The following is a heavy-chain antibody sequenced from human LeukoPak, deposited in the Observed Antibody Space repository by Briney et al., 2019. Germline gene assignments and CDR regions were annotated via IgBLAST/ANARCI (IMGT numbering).Heavy chain of an antibody. CDR2: ISGRGCST. V-gene: IGHV3-23*01. CDR3: AKQRGCSCYEYYCDY. Sequence: PGGSLRLSCAATGFTFSSYSLGSVHPPQGKGLEWVSVISGRGCSTYYADSVKGRFPISRDNSKNTRHPQMNSLRGEDTAVYYCAKQRGCSCYEYYCDYWGQGTLVTVAS. J-gene: IGHJ4*02. D-gene: IGHD5-12*01. CDR1: GFTFSSYS.